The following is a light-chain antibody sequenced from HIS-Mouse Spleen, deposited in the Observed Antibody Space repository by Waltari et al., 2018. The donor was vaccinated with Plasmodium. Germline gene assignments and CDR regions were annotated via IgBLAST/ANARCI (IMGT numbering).Light chain of an antibody. CDR2: AAS. CDR1: KSISSY. CDR3: QQSYSTLWT. J-gene: IGKJ1*01. V-gene: IGKV1-39*01. Sequence: DIQMTQSPSSLSASVGDRVTITCRASKSISSYLNWYQQKPGKAPKLLIYAASSLQSGVPSRFSCSGSGTDFTLTISSLQPEDFATYYCQQSYSTLWTFGQGTKVEIK.